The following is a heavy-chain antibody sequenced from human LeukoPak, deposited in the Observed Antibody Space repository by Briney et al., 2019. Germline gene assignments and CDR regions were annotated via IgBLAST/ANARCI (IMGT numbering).Heavy chain of an antibody. V-gene: IGHV3-53*01. Sequence: GGSLRLSCAASGFTVSSNYMSWVRQAPGKGLEWVSVIYSGGSIYYADSVKGRFTISRDNSKNTLYLQMNSLRAEDTAVYYCEKRGDKLDLIWGQGTLVTVSS. CDR1: GFTVSSNY. CDR2: IYSGGSI. J-gene: IGHJ4*02. CDR3: EKRGDKLDLI. D-gene: IGHD2-21*02.